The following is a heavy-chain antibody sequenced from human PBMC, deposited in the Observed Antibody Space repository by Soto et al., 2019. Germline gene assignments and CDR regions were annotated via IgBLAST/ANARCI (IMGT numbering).Heavy chain of an antibody. J-gene: IGHJ5*02. CDR1: GFPFSSYG. Sequence: PGGSLRLSCAAAGFPFSSYGMSWVRPAPGKGLEWVSAISGSGGSTYYADSVKGRFTISRDNSKNTLYLQMNSLRAEDTAVYYYAKDPGRYGDCSSTSCWEGADNWFDPWGQGTLVTVSS. D-gene: IGHD2-2*01. CDR3: AKDPGRYGDCSSTSCWEGADNWFDP. V-gene: IGHV3-23*01. CDR2: ISGSGGST.